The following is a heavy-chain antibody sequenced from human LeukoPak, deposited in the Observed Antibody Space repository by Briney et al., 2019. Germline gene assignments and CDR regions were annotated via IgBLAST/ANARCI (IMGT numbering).Heavy chain of an antibody. V-gene: IGHV5-51*01. CDR1: GYSFTSYW. CDR2: IYPGDSDT. CDR3: ASSAAAQLRYFDWGFDY. D-gene: IGHD3-9*01. Sequence: GESLKISCKGSGYSFTSYWIGWVRQMPGKGLERMGIIYPGDSDTRYSPSFQGQVAISADKSISTAYLQWSSLKASDTAMYYCASSAAAQLRYFDWGFDYWGQGTLVTVSS. J-gene: IGHJ4*02.